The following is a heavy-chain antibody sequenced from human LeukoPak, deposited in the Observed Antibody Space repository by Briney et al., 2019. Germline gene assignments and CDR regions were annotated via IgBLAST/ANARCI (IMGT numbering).Heavy chain of an antibody. CDR3: AKDLAAAGTDYYYYYGMDV. J-gene: IGHJ6*02. Sequence: GGSLRLSCAASGFTFSSYGMHWVRQAPGKGLEWVAVKSYDGSNKYYADSVKGRFTISRDNSKNTLYLQMNSLRAEDTAVYYCAKDLAAAGTDYYYYYGMDVWGQGTTVTVSS. CDR2: KSYDGSNK. CDR1: GFTFSSYG. V-gene: IGHV3-30*18. D-gene: IGHD6-13*01.